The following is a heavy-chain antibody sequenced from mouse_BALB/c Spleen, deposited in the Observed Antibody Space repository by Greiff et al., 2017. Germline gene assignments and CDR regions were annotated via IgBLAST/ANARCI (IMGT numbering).Heavy chain of an antibody. D-gene: IGHD2-2*01. V-gene: IGHV14-3*02. J-gene: IGHJ2*01. CDR3: ARWLRRRLYFDY. Sequence: VHVKQSGAELVKPGASVKLSCTASGFNIKDTYMHWVKQRPEQGLEWIGRIDPANGNTKYDPKFQGKATITADTSSNTAYLQLSSLTSEDTAVYYCARWLRRRLYFDYWGQGTTLTVSS. CDR1: GFNIKDTY. CDR2: IDPANGNT.